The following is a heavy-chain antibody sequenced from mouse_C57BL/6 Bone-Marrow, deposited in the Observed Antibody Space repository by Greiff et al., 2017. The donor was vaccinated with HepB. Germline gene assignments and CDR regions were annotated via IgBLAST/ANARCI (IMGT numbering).Heavy chain of an antibody. Sequence: EVMLVESGGGLVQPGGSLSLSCAASGFTFTDYYMSWVRQPPGKALEWLGFIRNKANGYTTEYSASVKGWFTISRDNSQRFLYLQMNALRAEDSATYYCARSAYYYGSSSYYFDYWGQGTTLTVSS. V-gene: IGHV7-3*01. CDR2: IRNKANGYTT. J-gene: IGHJ2*01. CDR1: GFTFTDYY. CDR3: ARSAYYYGSSSYYFDY. D-gene: IGHD1-1*01.